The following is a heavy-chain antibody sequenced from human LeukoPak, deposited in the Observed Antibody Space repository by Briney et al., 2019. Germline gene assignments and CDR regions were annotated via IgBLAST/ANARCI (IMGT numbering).Heavy chain of an antibody. J-gene: IGHJ3*01. V-gene: IGHV1-18*01. D-gene: IGHD2-21*02. CDR2: ISPASGRT. Sequence: GASVKVSCKASGYTFKSYGIIWVRQAPGQGLEWMGYISPASGRTTYAQNLQGRVTLTTDTPTTTAHMELRSLRSDDTAVYYCAREMWCSSGDCYLNVFDSWDQGTLVTVSP. CDR1: GYTFKSYG. CDR3: AREMWCSSGDCYLNVFDS.